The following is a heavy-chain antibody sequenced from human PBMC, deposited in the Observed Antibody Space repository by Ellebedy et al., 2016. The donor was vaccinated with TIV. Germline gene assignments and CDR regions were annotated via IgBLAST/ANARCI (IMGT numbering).Heavy chain of an antibody. CDR3: ARANPVLPLDY. Sequence: AASVKVSCKASGYTFTSYAVHWVRQAPGQSLEWMGWINTGSGNARYPQKFQGRVTITRDTSASTSNMELSSLTSEDAAIYYCARANPVLPLDYWGRGTLVTVFS. J-gene: IGHJ4*02. CDR2: INTGSGNA. CDR1: GYTFTSYA. V-gene: IGHV1-3*04. D-gene: IGHD3-10*01.